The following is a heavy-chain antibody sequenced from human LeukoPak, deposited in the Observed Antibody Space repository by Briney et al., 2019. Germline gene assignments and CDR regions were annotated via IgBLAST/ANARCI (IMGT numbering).Heavy chain of an antibody. Sequence: SETVSLTCTVSGGSISSYYWSWIRQPPGKGLEWIGYMYYSGSTNYNPALKSRVTMSVDTSKNQLSLKLSSVIAADTAVYYCARYKFGYYGSGSNTHDEFDYWGQGTLVTVSS. CDR3: ARYKFGYYGSGSNTHDEFDY. CDR2: MYYSGST. J-gene: IGHJ4*02. V-gene: IGHV4-59*08. D-gene: IGHD3-10*01. CDR1: GGSISSYY.